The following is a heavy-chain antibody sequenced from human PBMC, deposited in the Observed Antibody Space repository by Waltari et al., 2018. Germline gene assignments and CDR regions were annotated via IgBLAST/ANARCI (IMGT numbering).Heavy chain of an antibody. CDR2: INPNSGGT. V-gene: IGHV1-2*02. Sequence: QVQLVQSGAEVKKPGASVKVSCKASGYTFTGYYMHWVRQAPGQGLEWMGWINPNSGGTNYAQKFQGRVTMTRDTSISTAYMGLGRLRSDDTAVYYCARVVLGYDFWSGYYMDDWGQGTLVTVSS. J-gene: IGHJ4*02. CDR3: ARVVLGYDFWSGYYMDD. D-gene: IGHD3-3*01. CDR1: GYTFTGYY.